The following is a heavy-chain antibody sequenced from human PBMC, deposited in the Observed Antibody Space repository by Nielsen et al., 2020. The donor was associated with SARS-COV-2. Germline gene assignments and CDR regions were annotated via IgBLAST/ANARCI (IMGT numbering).Heavy chain of an antibody. V-gene: IGHV3-53*01. Sequence: GESLKISCAASGITVSSNYLNWVRQAPGKGLEWVSIIYSDGTTYYADSVKGRFTVPRDNSENTLYLQMNSLRPEDTAVYYCARGTSGWDYWGQGTLVTVSS. CDR2: IYSDGTT. D-gene: IGHD6-19*01. J-gene: IGHJ4*02. CDR1: GITVSSNY. CDR3: ARGTSGWDY.